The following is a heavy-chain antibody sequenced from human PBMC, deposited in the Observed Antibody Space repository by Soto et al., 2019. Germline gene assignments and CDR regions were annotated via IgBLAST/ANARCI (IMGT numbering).Heavy chain of an antibody. J-gene: IGHJ6*02. CDR3: AKGGVAGYWPYYHGMDV. CDR2: ISGTGART. V-gene: IGHV3-23*01. D-gene: IGHD6-19*01. Sequence: EVQLLDSGGGLEQPGGSRRLSCAASGFKFYAYAMSWVRQAPGKGLEWVSAISGTGARTYYADSVKGRFTISRDNSKNRLYLQMNSLTVEDTAVYFCAKGGVAGYWPYYHGMDVWGQGTTVTVS. CDR1: GFKFYAYA.